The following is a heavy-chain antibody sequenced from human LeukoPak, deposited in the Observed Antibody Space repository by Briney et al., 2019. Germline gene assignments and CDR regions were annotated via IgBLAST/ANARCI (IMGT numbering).Heavy chain of an antibody. CDR3: ARKNYGGNFGAFDI. V-gene: IGHV3-48*02. J-gene: IGHJ3*02. CDR2: ISGSGGTI. CDR1: GFTFSTYS. D-gene: IGHD4-23*01. Sequence: GGSLRLSCTASGFTFSTYSMSWVRQAPGKGLEWLSYISGSGGTIYYADSVKGRFTISRDNAKNSLHLQMNSLRDEDTAVYYCARKNYGGNFGAFDIWGQGTMVTVSS.